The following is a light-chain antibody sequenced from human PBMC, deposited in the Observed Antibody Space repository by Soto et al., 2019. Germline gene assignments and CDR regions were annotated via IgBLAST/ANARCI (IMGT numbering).Light chain of an antibody. CDR1: QSVRSNY. CDR3: QQRGKWPST. V-gene: IGKV3D-20*02. Sequence: ENVLTQSPGTLSLSPGERATLSCRASQSVRSNYLAWFQQKPGQGPRLLIHDASNRATGIPDRFSGSGSGTDFTLTISGLEPEDFAVYYCQQRGKWPSTFGPGTKVEMK. CDR2: DAS. J-gene: IGKJ2*02.